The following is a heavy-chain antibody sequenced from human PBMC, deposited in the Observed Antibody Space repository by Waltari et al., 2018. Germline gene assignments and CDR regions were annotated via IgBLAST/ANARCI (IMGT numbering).Heavy chain of an antibody. CDR2: IKRKGSST. CDR3: ARLADYGSNKHVDS. D-gene: IGHD4-17*01. CDR1: GFTFSDSW. J-gene: IGHJ4*02. V-gene: IGHV3-74*03. Sequence: EVQLVESGGGLVQPGGSLRLSCAASGFTFSDSWMHWVRQAPGKGLGGGRRIKRKGSSTTAADYVKGRFTISRAHAKNTLYLQMNRLRAEDKAVYYCARLADYGSNKHVDSWGQGTLVTVSS.